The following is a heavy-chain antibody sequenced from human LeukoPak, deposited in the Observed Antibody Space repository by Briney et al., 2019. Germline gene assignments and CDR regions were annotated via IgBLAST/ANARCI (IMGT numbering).Heavy chain of an antibody. CDR2: INPNSGGT. V-gene: IGHV1-2*02. J-gene: IGHJ4*02. CDR1: GCTFTGYY. Sequence: ASVKVSCKASGCTFTGYYMHWVRQAPGQGLEWMGWINPNSGGTNYAQKFQGRVTMTRDTSISTAYMELSRLRSDDTAVYYCARKLAARHPFDYWGQGTLVTVSS. CDR3: ARKLAARHPFDY. D-gene: IGHD6-6*01.